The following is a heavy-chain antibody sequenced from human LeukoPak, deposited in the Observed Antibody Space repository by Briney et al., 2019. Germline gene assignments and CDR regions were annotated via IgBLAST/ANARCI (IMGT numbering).Heavy chain of an antibody. CDR1: GYSFTSYW. D-gene: IGHD3-10*01. J-gene: IGHJ4*02. V-gene: IGHV5-51*01. CDR2: IYPGDSET. Sequence: GESLKISCQGSGYSFTSYWIAWVRQMPGKGLEWMGIIYPGDSETRYSPSFQGQVTMSAGKSISTAYLQWSSLKASDTAMYYCATLGVRGVIFDYWGQGTLVTVSS. CDR3: ATLGVRGVIFDY.